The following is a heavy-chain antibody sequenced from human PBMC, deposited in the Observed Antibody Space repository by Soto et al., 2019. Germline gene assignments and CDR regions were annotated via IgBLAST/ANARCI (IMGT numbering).Heavy chain of an antibody. Sequence: EVQLLESGGDLIQPGGSLRLSCAASGFTFNIYAMTWVRQAPGKGLEWVSAISRYGDITYYADSVEGRFTISRDNSKNTLYLQMISLTAEDTAVYYCAKDRYLDHDSRGYLFDNWGQGTLVTVSS. CDR3: AKDRYLDHDSRGYLFDN. V-gene: IGHV3-23*01. J-gene: IGHJ4*02. CDR1: GFTFNIYA. D-gene: IGHD3-22*01. CDR2: ISRYGDIT.